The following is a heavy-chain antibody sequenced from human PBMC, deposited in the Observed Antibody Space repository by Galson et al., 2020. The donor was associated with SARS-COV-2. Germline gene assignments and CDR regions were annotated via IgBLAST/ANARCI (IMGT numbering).Heavy chain of an antibody. V-gene: IGHV2-70*11. CDR1: GFSLSTSGMC. CDR3: ARELAAAVPFDY. CDR2: IDWDDDK. D-gene: IGHD6-13*01. Sequence: SGPTLVKPTQTLTLTCTFSGFSLSTSGMCVSWIRQPPGKALEWLARIDWDDDKYYSTSLKTRLTISKDTSKNQVVLTTTNMDPVDTATYYCARELAAAVPFDYWGQGTLVTVSS. J-gene: IGHJ4*02.